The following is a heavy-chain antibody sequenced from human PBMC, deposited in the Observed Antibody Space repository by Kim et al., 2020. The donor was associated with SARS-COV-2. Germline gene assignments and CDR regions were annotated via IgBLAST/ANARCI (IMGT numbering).Heavy chain of an antibody. CDR3: ARVILAARGWFDP. Sequence: NPCRKSRGTISVDTSKNQFSLRLSSVTAADTAVYYCARVILAARGWFDPWGQGTLVTVSS. V-gene: IGHV4-39*07. J-gene: IGHJ5*02. D-gene: IGHD6-6*01.